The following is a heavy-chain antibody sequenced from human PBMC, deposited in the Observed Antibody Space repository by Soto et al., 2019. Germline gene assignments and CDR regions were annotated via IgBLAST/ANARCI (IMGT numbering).Heavy chain of an antibody. CDR2: ISSSSSYI. J-gene: IGHJ4*02. CDR1: GFTLSSYS. D-gene: IGHD3-3*01. CDR3: ARDLFTYYDFWSGHYFDY. V-gene: IGHV3-21*01. Sequence: PGGSLRLSCAASGFTLSSYSMNWVRQAPGKGLEWVSSISSSSSYIYYADSVKGRFTISRDNAKNSLYLQMNSLRAEDTAVYYCARDLFTYYDFWSGHYFDYWGQGTLVTVSS.